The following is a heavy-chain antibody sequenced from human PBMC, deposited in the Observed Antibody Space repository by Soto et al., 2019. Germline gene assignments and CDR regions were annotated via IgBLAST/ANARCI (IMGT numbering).Heavy chain of an antibody. D-gene: IGHD6-19*01. CDR3: ARRGSGWGHYGMDV. CDR2: IDPSDSYT. V-gene: IGHV5-10-1*01. J-gene: IGHJ6*02. CDR1: GYSFTSYW. Sequence: GGSLKISCNGSGYSFTSYWISWVRQMPGKGLEWMGRIDPSDSYTNYSPSFQGHVTISADKSISTAYLQWSSLKASDTAMYYCARRGSGWGHYGMDVWGQGTTVTVSS.